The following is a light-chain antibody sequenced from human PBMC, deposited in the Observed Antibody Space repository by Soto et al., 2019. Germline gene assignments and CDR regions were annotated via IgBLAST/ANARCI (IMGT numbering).Light chain of an antibody. CDR2: AAS. Sequence: DIQMTQSPSSLSASVGDRVTITCRASQSISSSLCWFQQKPGKAPKLLIYAASSFQSGVPSRFSGSGSGTDFTLTISSLQPEDFATYYCQQSYSTPWTFGQGTKVDIK. CDR3: QQSYSTPWT. V-gene: IGKV1-39*01. J-gene: IGKJ1*01. CDR1: QSISSS.